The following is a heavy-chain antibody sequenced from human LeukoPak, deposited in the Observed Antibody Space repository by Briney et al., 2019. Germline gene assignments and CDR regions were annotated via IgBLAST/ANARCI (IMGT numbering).Heavy chain of an antibody. D-gene: IGHD3-9*01. J-gene: IGHJ4*02. CDR2: ISSSSTYI. CDR1: GFTFSSYS. Sequence: GGSLRLSCAASGFTFSSYSMNWVRQAPGKGLEWVSSISSSSTYINYADSVKGRFTISRDNARNSLYLQMNSLRAEDTAVYYCARDRFDWVTPDYWGQGTLVTVSS. CDR3: ARDRFDWVTPDY. V-gene: IGHV3-21*01.